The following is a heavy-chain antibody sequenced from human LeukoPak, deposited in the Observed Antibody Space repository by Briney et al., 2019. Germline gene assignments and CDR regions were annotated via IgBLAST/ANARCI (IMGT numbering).Heavy chain of an antibody. J-gene: IGHJ4*02. CDR1: GYSISSGYY. D-gene: IGHD2-21*02. CDR2: IYHTGRT. CDR3: VRDWAHCGGDCYQGY. V-gene: IGHV4-38-2*02. Sequence: PSETLSLTCAVSGYSISSGYYWGWIRQPPGQGLGWIGSIYHTGRTYYNPSLKSRVTISIDTSKNQFSLKLSSVTAADTAVYYCVRDWAHCGGDCYQGYWGQGTLVTVSS.